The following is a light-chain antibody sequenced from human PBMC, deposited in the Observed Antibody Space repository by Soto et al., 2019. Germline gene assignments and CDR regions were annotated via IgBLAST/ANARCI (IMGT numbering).Light chain of an antibody. CDR1: SSDVGSYKY. CDR2: EVS. J-gene: IGLJ1*01. V-gene: IGLV2-23*02. CDR3: CSYAGSSTYV. Sequence: QSALTQPASVSGSPGQSITISCTGTSSDVGSYKYVSWYQQHPGKAPKLMIYEVSKRPSGYANRFSDSKSGNTASLTISGLQAEDEADYYCCSYAGSSTYVFGTGTKLTVL.